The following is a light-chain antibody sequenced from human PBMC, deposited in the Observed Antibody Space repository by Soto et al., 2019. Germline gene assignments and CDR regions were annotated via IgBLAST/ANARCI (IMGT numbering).Light chain of an antibody. J-gene: IGLJ2*01. Sequence: QSVLTQPPSVSAAPGQRVTISCSGSISNIGNGYVSWYQQLPGTVPKLLIYQDYKRPSGIPDRFYGSKSGTSATLGITGLQTGDEADYYCGTWDSGLSAAVFGGGTKVTVL. CDR2: QDY. V-gene: IGLV1-51*02. CDR3: GTWDSGLSAAV. CDR1: ISNIGNGY.